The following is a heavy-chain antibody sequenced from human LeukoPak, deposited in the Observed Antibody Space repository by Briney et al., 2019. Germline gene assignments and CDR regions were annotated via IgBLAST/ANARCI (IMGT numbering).Heavy chain of an antibody. CDR2: IIPIFGTA. V-gene: IGHV1-69*05. J-gene: IGHJ2*01. CDR3: ASVPEDYQGTTGWYFDL. D-gene: IGHD1-14*01. CDR1: GGTFSSYA. Sequence: GASVKVSXKASGGTFSSYAISWVRQAPGQGLEWMGGIIPIFGTANYAQKFQGRVTITTDESTSTAYMELSSLRSEDTAVYYCASVPEDYQGTTGWYFDLWGRGTLVTVSS.